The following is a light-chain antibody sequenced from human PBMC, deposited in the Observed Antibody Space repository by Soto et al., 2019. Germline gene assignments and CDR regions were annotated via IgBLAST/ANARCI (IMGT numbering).Light chain of an antibody. CDR1: QSVGGSH. Sequence: EIVLTQSPGTLSLSPGERATLSCRASQSVGGSHLAWYQQRPGQAPRVLIYGASSRATGIPDRFSGSGSGTDFTLTINGLEAGDFAVYFCQQYGSSPSFGGGTKVEIK. J-gene: IGKJ4*01. CDR2: GAS. CDR3: QQYGSSPS. V-gene: IGKV3-20*01.